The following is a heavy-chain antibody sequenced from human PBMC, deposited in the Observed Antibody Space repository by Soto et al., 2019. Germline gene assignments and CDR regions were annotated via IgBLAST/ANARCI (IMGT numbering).Heavy chain of an antibody. D-gene: IGHD3-22*01. CDR1: GFTFSSYA. Sequence: GGSLRLSCAASGFTFSSYAMHWVRQAPGKWLEWVAVISYDGSNKYYADSVKGRFTISRDNSKNTLYLQMNSLRAEDTAVYYCARDYYYASSGYYWDLGYYYYGMDVWGQGXTVTVSS. V-gene: IGHV3-30-3*01. CDR3: ARDYYYASSGYYWDLGYYYYGMDV. J-gene: IGHJ6*02. CDR2: ISYDGSNK.